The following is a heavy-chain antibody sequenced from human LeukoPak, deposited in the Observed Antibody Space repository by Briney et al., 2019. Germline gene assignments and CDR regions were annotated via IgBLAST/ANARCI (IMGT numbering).Heavy chain of an antibody. CDR2: VSYDGSNK. CDR3: AREMGSVYFDY. J-gene: IGHJ4*02. V-gene: IGHV3-33*08. D-gene: IGHD3-10*01. Sequence: PGGSLRRSCAASGFTFSSYGIHWVRQTPGKGLEWVALVSYDGSNKDYADSVKGRFTISRDNSKNTVYLQINSLRAEDTAVYYCAREMGSVYFDYWGQGTLVTVSS. CDR1: GFTFSSYG.